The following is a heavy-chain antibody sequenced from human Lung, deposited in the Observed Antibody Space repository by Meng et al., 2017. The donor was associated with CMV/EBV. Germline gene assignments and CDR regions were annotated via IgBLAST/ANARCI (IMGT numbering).Heavy chain of an antibody. J-gene: IGHJ4*02. V-gene: IGHV4-4*03. Sequence: VELQRWVPGSSRPPGPLSLTCTVSSNCISSGIWWSWVRQPPGEGLEWIGEVYHSEDTNYNPSLKSRVDISVDKSKNQFYLSLFSVTAADTAVYYCGRDQGRELINHWGQGTLVTVSS. CDR3: GRDQGRELINH. CDR2: VYHSEDT. D-gene: IGHD1-7*01. CDR1: SNCISSGIW.